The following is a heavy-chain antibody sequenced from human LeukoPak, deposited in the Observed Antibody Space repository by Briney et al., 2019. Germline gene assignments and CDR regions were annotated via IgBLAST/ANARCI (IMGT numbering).Heavy chain of an antibody. Sequence: SETLSLTCTVSGGSISSYYWSWIRQPPGKGLEWIGYIYYSGSTNYSPSLKSRVTISVDTSKNQFSLKLSSVTAADTAVYYCARSSIAARHCGMDVWGQGTTVTVSS. CDR3: ARSSIAARHCGMDV. D-gene: IGHD6-6*01. V-gene: IGHV4-59*08. J-gene: IGHJ6*02. CDR1: GGSISSYY. CDR2: IYYSGST.